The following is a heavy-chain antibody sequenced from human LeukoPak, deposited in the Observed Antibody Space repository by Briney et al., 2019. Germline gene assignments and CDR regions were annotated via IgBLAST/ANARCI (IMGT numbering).Heavy chain of an antibody. J-gene: IGHJ1*01. Sequence: GGSLRLSCAASGFTFSSYGMHWVRQAPGKGLEWVAVISYDGSNKYYADSVKGRFTISRDNSKNTLYLQMNSLRAEDTAVYYCAKDSGSYQETEYFQHWGQGTLVTVSS. CDR3: AKDSGSYQETEYFQH. CDR1: GFTFSSYG. V-gene: IGHV3-30*18. CDR2: ISYDGSNK. D-gene: IGHD1-26*01.